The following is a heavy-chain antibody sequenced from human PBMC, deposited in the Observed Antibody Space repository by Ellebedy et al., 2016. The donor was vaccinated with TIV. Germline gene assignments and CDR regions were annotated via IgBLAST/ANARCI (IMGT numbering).Heavy chain of an antibody. CDR2: IYDSGST. D-gene: IGHD6-13*01. J-gene: IGHJ4*02. CDR1: GSSITSDNYY. V-gene: IGHV4-31*03. Sequence: SETLSLXXTVSGSSITSDNYYWSWLRQQPGKGLEWIGYIYDSGSTYYNPSLKRRTALSVDTSKNQFSLRLTSVTAADTAVYYWARSNGAGSSWLFDYWGQGTLVTVSS. CDR3: ARSNGAGSSWLFDY.